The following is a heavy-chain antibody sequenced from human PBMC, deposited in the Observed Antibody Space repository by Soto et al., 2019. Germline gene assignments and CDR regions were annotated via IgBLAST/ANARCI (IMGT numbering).Heavy chain of an antibody. D-gene: IGHD6-13*01. Sequence: ASVKVSCKASEKTFSTYSLHWVRQAPGQGLEWMGVINPTTTTTTDAQKFQGGVTMTRDTSTSTVFLELSSLRSGDTAVYYCARDLYSTSWYVRAFDMWGQGTMVTVSS. V-gene: IGHV1-46*03. CDR2: INPTTTTT. CDR3: ARDLYSTSWYVRAFDM. J-gene: IGHJ3*02. CDR1: EKTFSTYS.